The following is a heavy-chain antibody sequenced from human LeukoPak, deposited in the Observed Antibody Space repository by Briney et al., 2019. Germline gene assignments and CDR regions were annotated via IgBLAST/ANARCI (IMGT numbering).Heavy chain of an antibody. CDR3: AKDLHGREPRIGGDY. CDR2: ISGSGGST. D-gene: IGHD2/OR15-2a*01. CDR1: GFTFSSYA. V-gene: IGHV3-23*01. J-gene: IGHJ4*02. Sequence: GRSLRLSCAASGFTFSSYAMSWVRQAPGKGLEWVSAISGSGGSTYYADSVKGRFTISRDNSKNTLYLQMNSLRAEDTAVYYCAKDLHGREPRIGGDYWGQGTLVTVSS.